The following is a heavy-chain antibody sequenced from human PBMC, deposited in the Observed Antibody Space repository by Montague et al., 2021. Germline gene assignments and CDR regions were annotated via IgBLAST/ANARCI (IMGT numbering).Heavy chain of an antibody. CDR3: SRAWVRSGFDS. J-gene: IGHJ4*02. V-gene: IGHV3-7*05. CDR1: GFTFSSYW. Sequence: SLRLSCAASGFTFSSYWMIWVRQAPGKGLEWVASIKKDRTEKYYGDSVMGRLTISRDNAKTSLYLQMNALRAEDTAVYFCSRAWVRSGFDSWGQGTLVTVSS. D-gene: IGHD4-17*01. CDR2: IKKDRTEK.